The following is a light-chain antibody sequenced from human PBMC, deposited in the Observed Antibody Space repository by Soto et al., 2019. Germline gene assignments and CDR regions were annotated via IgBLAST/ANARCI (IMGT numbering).Light chain of an antibody. CDR1: QTSDNT. J-gene: IGKJ5*01. Sequence: EIVLTRYPATLSLSPGLRSTLSCRVSQTSDNTLAWYQRQPGQAPRLLIYDASTRSTGGPARLIGSGSGTDFILTIISLQSEDFAVYYCQQYNNWPPLTFGQGTRLEIK. V-gene: IGKV3-15*01. CDR2: DAS. CDR3: QQYNNWPPLT.